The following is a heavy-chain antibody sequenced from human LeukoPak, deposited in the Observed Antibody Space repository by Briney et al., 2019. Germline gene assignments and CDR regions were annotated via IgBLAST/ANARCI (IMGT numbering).Heavy chain of an antibody. Sequence: SVKVSCKASGGTFTSYAISWVRQAPGQGLEWMGGIIPIFGTANYAQKFQGRVTITADKSTSTAYMELSSLRSEDTAVYYCARDRTRYYDFWSGYYAVEYWGQGTLVTVSS. D-gene: IGHD3-3*01. J-gene: IGHJ4*02. CDR2: IIPIFGTA. CDR1: GGTFTSYA. V-gene: IGHV1-69*06. CDR3: ARDRTRYYDFWSGYYAVEY.